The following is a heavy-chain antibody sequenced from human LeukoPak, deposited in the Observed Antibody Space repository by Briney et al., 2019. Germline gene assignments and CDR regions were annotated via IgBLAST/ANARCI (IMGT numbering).Heavy chain of an antibody. Sequence: ASVKVSCKASGYTFTGYYMHWVRQAPGQGLEWMGWINPNSGGTNYAQKFQGRVTMTRDTSISTAYMELSRLRSDDTAVYYCARAESSGTIHEDGILNDYWGQGTLVTVSS. CDR3: ARAESSGTIHEDGILNDY. J-gene: IGHJ4*02. CDR1: GYTFTGYY. V-gene: IGHV1-2*02. D-gene: IGHD2-2*02. CDR2: INPNSGGT.